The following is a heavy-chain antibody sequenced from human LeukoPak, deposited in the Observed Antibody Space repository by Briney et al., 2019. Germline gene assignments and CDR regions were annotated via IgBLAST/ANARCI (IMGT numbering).Heavy chain of an antibody. CDR1: GFTFSDYW. CDR2: ISYDGGGT. CDR3: VRNLVRGVVYFDS. D-gene: IGHD3-10*01. J-gene: IGHJ4*02. V-gene: IGHV3-74*01. Sequence: GGSLRLSCAASGFTFSDYWMHWVCQSPGKGLVWVSRISYDGGGTNYAESVKGRFTISRDNAKNTLYLQMNSLRVEDTAVYYCVRNLVRGVVYFDSWGQGALVTVSS.